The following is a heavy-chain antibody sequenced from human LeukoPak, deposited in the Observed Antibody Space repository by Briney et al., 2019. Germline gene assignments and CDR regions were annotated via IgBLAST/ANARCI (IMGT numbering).Heavy chain of an antibody. Sequence: SETLSLTCTVSGGSISSYYWSWIRQPAGKGLEWIGRMYTSGSTNYNPSLKSRVTMSVDTSKNQFSLKLSSVTAADTAVYYCASVSLVRGAPDYYFDYWGQGTLVTISS. CDR2: MYTSGST. V-gene: IGHV4-4*07. D-gene: IGHD3-10*01. J-gene: IGHJ4*02. CDR3: ASVSLVRGAPDYYFDY. CDR1: GGSISSYY.